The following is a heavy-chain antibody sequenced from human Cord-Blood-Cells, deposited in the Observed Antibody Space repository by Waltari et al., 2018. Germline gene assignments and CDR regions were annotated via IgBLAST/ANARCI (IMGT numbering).Heavy chain of an antibody. CDR3: TTDIVAGEEQLSY. CDR1: GFTFSNAW. J-gene: IGHJ4*02. CDR2: IKSKTDGGTT. D-gene: IGHD6-6*01. V-gene: IGHV3-15*01. Sequence: EVQLVESGGGLVKPGGSLRLSCAASGFTFSNAWMSWVRQAPGKGLEGVGRIKSKTDGGTTDYAAPVKGRFTISRDDSKNTLYLQMNSLKTEDTAVYYCTTDIVAGEEQLSYWGQGTLVTVSS.